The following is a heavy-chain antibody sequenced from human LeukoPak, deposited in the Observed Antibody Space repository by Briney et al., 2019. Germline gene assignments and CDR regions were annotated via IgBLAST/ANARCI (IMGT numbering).Heavy chain of an antibody. J-gene: IGHJ3*02. CDR3: ARMVVVFDAFDI. CDR2: IYYSGST. V-gene: IGHV4-31*03. Sequence: SETLSLTCTVSGGSISSGGYYWSWIRQHPGKGLEWIGYIYYSGSTYYNPSLKSRVTISVDTSKNQFSLKLISVTAADTAVYYCARMVVVFDAFDIWGQGTMVTVSS. D-gene: IGHD3-22*01. CDR1: GGSISSGGYY.